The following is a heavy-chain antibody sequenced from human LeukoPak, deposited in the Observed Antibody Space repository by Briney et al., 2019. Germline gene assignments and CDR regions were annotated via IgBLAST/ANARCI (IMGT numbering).Heavy chain of an antibody. CDR2: INHSGST. V-gene: IGHV4-34*01. CDR1: GGSFSGYY. Sequence: SETLSLTCAVYGGSFSGYYWSWIRQPPGKGLEWIGEINHSGSTNYNPSPKSRVTISVDTSKNQFSLKLSSVAAADTAVYYCARGSGDCLFDYWGQGTLVTVSS. J-gene: IGHJ4*02. CDR3: ARGSGDCLFDY. D-gene: IGHD2-21*02.